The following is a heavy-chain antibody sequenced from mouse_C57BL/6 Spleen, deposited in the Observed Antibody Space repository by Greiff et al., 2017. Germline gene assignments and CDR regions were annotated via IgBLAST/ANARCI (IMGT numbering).Heavy chain of an antibody. CDR2: IDPNSGGT. CDR1: GYTFTSYW. D-gene: IGHD2-1*01. CDR3: ARGHYGNYGRYFDV. V-gene: IGHV1-72*01. J-gene: IGHJ1*03. Sequence: QVHVKQPGAELVKPGASVKLSCKASGYTFTSYWMHWVKQRPGRGLEWIGRIDPNSGGTKYNEKFKSKATLTVDKPSSTAYMQLSSLTSEDSAVYYCARGHYGNYGRYFDVWGTGTTVTVSS.